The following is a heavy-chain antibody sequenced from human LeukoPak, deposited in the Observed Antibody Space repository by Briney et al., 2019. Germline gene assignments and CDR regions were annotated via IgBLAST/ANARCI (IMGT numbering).Heavy chain of an antibody. CDR2: IDTDGRIT. Sequence: GRSLRLSCAVSGFIFSNSWMYWVRQGPEKGLPSVSRIDTDGRITTYADSVKGRFTISRDNAKNTLYLQMNSLRVDDTGIYFCVRSLGDNWGQGTLVTVSS. V-gene: IGHV3-74*03. CDR3: VRSLGDN. CDR1: GFIFSNSW. D-gene: IGHD7-27*01. J-gene: IGHJ4*02.